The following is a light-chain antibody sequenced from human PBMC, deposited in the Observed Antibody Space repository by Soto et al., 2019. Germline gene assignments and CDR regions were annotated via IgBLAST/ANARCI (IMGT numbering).Light chain of an antibody. CDR2: GAS. J-gene: IGKJ5*01. CDR3: QQTYTTPEIT. CDR1: QSISIY. Sequence: AHLGGRDPITCLASQSISIYLNWYQLKPGKAPNLLMYGASYLKSGVPTRFSGSGSGTDFTLTISSLQPEDFAIYYCQQTYTTPEITFGQGTRLAVK. V-gene: IGKV1-39*01.